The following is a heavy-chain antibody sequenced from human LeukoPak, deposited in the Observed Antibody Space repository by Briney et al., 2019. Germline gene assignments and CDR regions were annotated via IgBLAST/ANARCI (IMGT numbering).Heavy chain of an antibody. V-gene: IGHV1-18*01. D-gene: IGHD3-10*01. Sequence: ASVKVSCKASGYTFTSYGISWVRQAPGRGLEWMGWISAYNGNTNYAQKLQGRVTMTTDTSTSTAYMELRSLRSDDTAVYYCARAQEYYGSGSYYVYWGQGTLVTVSS. J-gene: IGHJ4*02. CDR1: GYTFTSYG. CDR2: ISAYNGNT. CDR3: ARAQEYYGSGSYYVY.